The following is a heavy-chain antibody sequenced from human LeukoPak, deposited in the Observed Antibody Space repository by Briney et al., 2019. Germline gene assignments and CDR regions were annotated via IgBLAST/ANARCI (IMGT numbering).Heavy chain of an antibody. CDR2: IKQDGSEK. D-gene: IGHD3-22*01. CDR1: GITFSNYW. Sequence: RTGGSLRLSCAASGITFSNYWMSWVRQAPGKGLEWVANIKQDGSEKYYVDSVKGRFTISRDNAKNSLYLQMNSLRAEDTAVYYCATRSATPMIAAGSEGAFDIWGQGTMVTVSS. V-gene: IGHV3-7*01. J-gene: IGHJ3*02. CDR3: ATRSATPMIAAGSEGAFDI.